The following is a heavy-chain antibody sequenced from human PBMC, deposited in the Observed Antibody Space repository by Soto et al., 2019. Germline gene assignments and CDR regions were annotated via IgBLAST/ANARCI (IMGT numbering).Heavy chain of an antibody. Sequence: QVQLQESGPGLVKPSPTLSLTCTVSGGSISSGGNYWSWIRQHPGKGLEWIGYIYYSGSTYYNPSLKSRVTISVDTSKNQFSLKLSSVTAADTAVYYCARDVGTTSNWFDPWGQGTLVTVSS. V-gene: IGHV4-31*03. CDR3: ARDVGTTSNWFDP. D-gene: IGHD1-26*01. CDR2: IYYSGST. J-gene: IGHJ5*02. CDR1: GGSISSGGNY.